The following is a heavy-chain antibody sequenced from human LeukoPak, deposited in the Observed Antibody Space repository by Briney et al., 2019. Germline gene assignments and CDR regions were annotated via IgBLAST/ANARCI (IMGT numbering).Heavy chain of an antibody. CDR1: GGSISSGGYY. CDR2: IYYSGST. J-gene: IGHJ6*02. Sequence: PSETLSLTCTVSGGSISSGGYYWSWIRQHPGKGLEWIGYIYYSGSTYYNPSLKSRVTISVDTSKNQFSLKLSSVTAADTAVYYCACLSAYYYYGMDVWGQGTTVTVSS. CDR3: ACLSAYYYYGMDV. V-gene: IGHV4-31*03. D-gene: IGHD2/OR15-2a*01.